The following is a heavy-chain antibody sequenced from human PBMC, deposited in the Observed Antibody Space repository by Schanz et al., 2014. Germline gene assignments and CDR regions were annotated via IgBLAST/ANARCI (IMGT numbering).Heavy chain of an antibody. CDR2: IVPIAGIT. D-gene: IGHD3-22*01. J-gene: IGHJ5*02. V-gene: IGHV1-46*01. CDR3: AREVGLYDRGWFDP. Sequence: QVQLVQSGAEVKKPGASVKVSCKASGYTFTSDSMHWVRQAPGQGLEWMGMIVPIAGITNYAQRFQGRVTITADKSSDTAYMELSSLRSEDTAVYYCAREVGLYDRGWFDPWGQGTLVIVSS. CDR1: GYTFTSDS.